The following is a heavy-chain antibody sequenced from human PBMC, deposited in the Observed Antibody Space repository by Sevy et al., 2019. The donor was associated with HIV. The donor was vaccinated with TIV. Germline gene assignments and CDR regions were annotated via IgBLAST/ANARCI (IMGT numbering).Heavy chain of an antibody. V-gene: IGHV1-24*01. CDR2: FDPEDGET. CDR3: AKDKDYYDSSGYYHRYFDY. Sequence: ASVKVSCKVSGYTLTELSMHWVRQAPGKGLEWMGGFDPEDGETIYAQKFQGRVTMTEDTSTDTAYMELSSLRSEDTAVYYSAKDKDYYDSSGYYHRYFDYSGQRTLVTVSS. CDR1: GYTLTELS. J-gene: IGHJ4*02. D-gene: IGHD3-22*01.